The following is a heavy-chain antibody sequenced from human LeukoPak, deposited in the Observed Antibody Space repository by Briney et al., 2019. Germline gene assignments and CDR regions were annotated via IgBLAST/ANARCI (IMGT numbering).Heavy chain of an antibody. D-gene: IGHD4-23*01. CDR2: ISNSGGT. J-gene: IGHJ5*02. CDR3: AREGRLSGTYYGGGWFDP. CDR1: GYTFTGHY. Sequence: GASVKVSCKTSGYTFTGHYMRWVRQVPGQGLEWMGWISNSGGTNYAQKFQGRVTMTRDTSISTAYMELSWLRSDDTALYYCAREGRLSGTYYGGGWFDPWGQGTLVIVSS. V-gene: IGHV1-2*02.